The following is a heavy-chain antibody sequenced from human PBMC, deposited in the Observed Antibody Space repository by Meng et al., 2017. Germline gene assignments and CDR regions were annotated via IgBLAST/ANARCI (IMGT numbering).Heavy chain of an antibody. J-gene: IGHJ4*02. CDR1: GGTFSSYA. D-gene: IGHD1-26*01. V-gene: IGHV1-69*01. CDR2: IIPIFGTA. Sequence: QLQRVQSGAEVKKPGASVKVAAEASGGTFSSYAISWVRQAPGQGLEWMGGIIPIFGTANYAQKFQGRVTITADESTSTAYMELSSLRSEDTAVYYCARGAYSGSYFYWGQGTLVTVSS. CDR3: ARGAYSGSYFY.